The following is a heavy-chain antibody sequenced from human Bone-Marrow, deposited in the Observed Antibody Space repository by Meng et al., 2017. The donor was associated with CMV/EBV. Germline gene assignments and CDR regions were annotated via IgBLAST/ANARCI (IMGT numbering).Heavy chain of an antibody. CDR1: GFTFSSYA. J-gene: IGHJ6*02. Sequence: GESLKISCAASGFTFSSYAMHWVRQAPGKGLEWVAVISYDGSNKYYADSVKGRFTISRDNSKNTLYLQMNSLRAEDTAVYYCARETYCSSTSCYIRSPYKIYYYGMDVRGQGTTVTVSS. V-gene: IGHV3-30-3*01. CDR3: ARETYCSSTSCYIRSPYKIYYYGMDV. CDR2: ISYDGSNK. D-gene: IGHD2-2*02.